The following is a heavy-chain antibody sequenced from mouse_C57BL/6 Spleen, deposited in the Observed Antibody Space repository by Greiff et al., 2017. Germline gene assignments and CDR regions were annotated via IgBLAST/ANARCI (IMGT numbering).Heavy chain of an antibody. CDR1: GYTFTSYG. V-gene: IGHV1-81*01. D-gene: IGHD1-1*01. CDR2: IYPRSGNT. J-gene: IGHJ1*03. Sequence: QVQLQQSGAELARPGASVKLSCKASGYTFTSYGISWVKQRTGQGLEWIGEIYPRSGNTYYNEKFKGKATLTADKSSSTAYMELRSLTSEDSAFDVCARSITTVVARGYFDVWGTGTTVTVSS. CDR3: ARSITTVVARGYFDV.